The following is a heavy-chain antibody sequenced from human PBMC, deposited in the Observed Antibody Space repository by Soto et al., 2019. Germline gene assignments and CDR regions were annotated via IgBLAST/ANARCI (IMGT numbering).Heavy chain of an antibody. Sequence: PGESLKISCKGSGYSFTSYWIGWVRQMPGKGLEWMGIIYPGDSDTRYSPSFQGQVTISADKSISTAYLQWSSLKASDTAMYYCARQGSRKPTSIAAAGTYYYYYGMDVWGQGTTVTVSS. CDR2: IYPGDSDT. V-gene: IGHV5-51*01. CDR3: ARQGSRKPTSIAAAGTYYYYYGMDV. J-gene: IGHJ6*02. CDR1: GYSFTSYW. D-gene: IGHD6-13*01.